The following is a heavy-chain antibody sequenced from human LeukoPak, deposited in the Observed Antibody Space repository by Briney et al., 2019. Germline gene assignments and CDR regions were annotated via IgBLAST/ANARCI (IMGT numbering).Heavy chain of an antibody. V-gene: IGHV1-2*02. Sequence: GASVKVSCEASGYTFTGYYMHWVRQAPGQGLEWMGWINPNSGGTNYAQKFQGRVTMTRDTSISTAYMELSRLRSDDTAVYYCARDPAYCGGDCPDWGQGTLVTVSS. J-gene: IGHJ4*02. CDR2: INPNSGGT. CDR1: GYTFTGYY. CDR3: ARDPAYCGGDCPD. D-gene: IGHD2-21*02.